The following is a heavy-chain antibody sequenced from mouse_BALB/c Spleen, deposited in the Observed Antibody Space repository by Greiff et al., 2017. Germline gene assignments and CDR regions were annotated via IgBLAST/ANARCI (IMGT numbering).Heavy chain of an antibody. Sequence: VQLKESGPELVKPGASVKIPCKASGYTFTDYNMDWVKQSHGKSLEWIGDINPNNGGTIYNQKFKGKATLTVDKSSSTAYMELRSLTSEDTAVYYCARVGYDYDRDWYFDVWGAGTTVTVSS. CDR2: INPNNGGT. D-gene: IGHD2-4*01. CDR3: ARVGYDYDRDWYFDV. CDR1: GYTFTDYN. J-gene: IGHJ1*01. V-gene: IGHV1-18*01.